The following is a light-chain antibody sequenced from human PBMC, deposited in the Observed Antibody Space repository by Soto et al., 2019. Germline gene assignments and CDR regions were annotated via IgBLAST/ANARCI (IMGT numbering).Light chain of an antibody. V-gene: IGKV3-15*01. CDR1: QSVSSN. J-gene: IGKJ4*01. CDR3: QQYNNWPPLT. Sequence: EIVMTQSPATQSVSPGERDTLSCRARQSVSSNLAWYQHKTGQAPRLLIYGASTRATAIPARFSGSGSGTEYSLTISSLQSEDFAVYYCQQYNNWPPLTFGGGTKVEIK. CDR2: GAS.